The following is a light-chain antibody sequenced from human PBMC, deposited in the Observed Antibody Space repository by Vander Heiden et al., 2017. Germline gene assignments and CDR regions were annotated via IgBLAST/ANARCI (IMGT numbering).Light chain of an antibody. CDR1: RGLLHRNRYNY. CDR3: MQYLRTPWT. CDR2: LGS. J-gene: IGKJ1*01. Sequence: VIPQPPLSLAFIAGEPATNSKRTSRGLLHRNRYNYLDWYLQKPGQSPQLLIYLGSTRASGVPDRFSGSGSGTDFTLKISSLQAEDVAVYYCMQYLRTPWTFGQGTKLEIK. V-gene: IGKV2-28*01.